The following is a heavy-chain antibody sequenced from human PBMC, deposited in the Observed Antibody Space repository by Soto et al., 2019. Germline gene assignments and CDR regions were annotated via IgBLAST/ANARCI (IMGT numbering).Heavy chain of an antibody. CDR3: ARGWFGRDV. CDR2: IDNAGTDS. J-gene: IGHJ6*04. Sequence: EVQLVESGGGLVQPGGSLRLSCAASGFTLSGRSMNWVRQAPGKGLVWVSGIDNAGTDSTYADSVKGRFTSSRDNAKKMLYLPMNRLGVEYTAVYYWARGWFGRDVWGKGTTVTVSS. V-gene: IGHV3-74*01. CDR1: GFTLSGRS. D-gene: IGHD3-10*01.